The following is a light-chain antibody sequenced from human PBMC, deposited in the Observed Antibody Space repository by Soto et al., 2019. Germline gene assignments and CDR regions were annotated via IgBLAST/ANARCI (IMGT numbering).Light chain of an antibody. Sequence: SYELTQPPSASVAPGQTARISCGGNNIGSKSVHWYQQEPGQTPVLVVYDDSARPSGIPERFSGSNSGNTATLTISRVEAGDEADYYCQVWDSGSNHFVFGTGTKVTVL. CDR2: DDS. CDR1: NIGSKS. J-gene: IGLJ1*01. V-gene: IGLV3-21*02. CDR3: QVWDSGSNHFV.